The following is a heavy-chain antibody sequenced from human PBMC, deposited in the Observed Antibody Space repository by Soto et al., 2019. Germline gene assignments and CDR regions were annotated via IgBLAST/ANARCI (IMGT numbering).Heavy chain of an antibody. CDR3: ARRTAAGVDYGMDV. Sequence: PSETLSLTCTVSGGSISTYYWSWIRQPAGKALEWIGRIYTSGVTNYNPSLKSRVTMSGDTSKKQFTLKMSSVTAADTAVYYCARRTAAGVDYGMDVWAKGTKVIVYS. J-gene: IGHJ6*04. D-gene: IGHD6-19*01. CDR2: IYTSGVT. CDR1: GGSISTYY. V-gene: IGHV4-4*07.